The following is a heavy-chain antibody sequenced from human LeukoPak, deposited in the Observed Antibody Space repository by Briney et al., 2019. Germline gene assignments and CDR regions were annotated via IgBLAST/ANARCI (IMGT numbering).Heavy chain of an antibody. J-gene: IGHJ4*02. CDR2: IYSGGST. D-gene: IGHD6-6*01. Sequence: GGSLRLSCAASGFTVSSNYMSWVRQAPGKGLEWVSVIYSGGSTYYADSVKGRFTISRDNSKNTLYLQMNSLRAEDTAVYYCAKGGDGYSSSSGDYWGQGTLVTVSS. V-gene: IGHV3-53*05. CDR1: GFTVSSNY. CDR3: AKGGDGYSSSSGDY.